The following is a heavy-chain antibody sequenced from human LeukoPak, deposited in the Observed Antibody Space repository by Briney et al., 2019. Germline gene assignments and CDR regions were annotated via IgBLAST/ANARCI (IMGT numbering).Heavy chain of an antibody. Sequence: PSGTLSLTCAVSGGSISSSNWWRWVRQPPGKGLEWIGEIYHSGSTNYNPSLKSRVTISVDKSKNQFSLKLSSVTAADTAVYYCARVFRAQLVLHYFDYWGQGTLVTVSS. CDR1: GGSISSSNW. D-gene: IGHD6-13*01. CDR2: IYHSGST. CDR3: ARVFRAQLVLHYFDY. J-gene: IGHJ4*02. V-gene: IGHV4-4*02.